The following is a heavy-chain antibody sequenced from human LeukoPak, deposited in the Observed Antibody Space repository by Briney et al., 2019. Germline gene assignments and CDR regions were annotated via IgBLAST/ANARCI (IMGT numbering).Heavy chain of an antibody. CDR2: IYYSGST. CDR3: SRGFGYSSSWYRGGFDY. J-gene: IGHJ4*02. D-gene: IGHD6-13*01. Sequence: SETLSLTCTVSGGSISSGDYYWSWIRQPPGKGLEWIGYIYYSGSTYYNPSLKSRVTISVDTSKNQCSLKRSSVTGANTAVYYWSRGFGYSSSWYRGGFDYWSQGTLVTVSS. V-gene: IGHV4-30-4*08. CDR1: GGSISSGDYY.